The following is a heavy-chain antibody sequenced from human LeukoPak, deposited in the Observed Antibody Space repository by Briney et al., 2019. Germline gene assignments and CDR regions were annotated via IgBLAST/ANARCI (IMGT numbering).Heavy chain of an antibody. Sequence: GGSLRLSCAASGFTFSSYGMHWVRQAPGKGLEWVAVIWSDGSEKYYADSVKGRFIISRDNSKNALYLQMNSLSADDTAVYLCARRSPGTHGLDYWGQGTLVPVSS. CDR3: ARRSPGTHGLDY. V-gene: IGHV3-33*08. J-gene: IGHJ4*02. D-gene: IGHD3-10*01. CDR2: IWSDGSEK. CDR1: GFTFSSYG.